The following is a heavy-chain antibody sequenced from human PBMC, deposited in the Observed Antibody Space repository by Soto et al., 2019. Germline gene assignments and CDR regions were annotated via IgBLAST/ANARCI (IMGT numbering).Heavy chain of an antibody. Sequence: SETLSLTCTVSGGSISSSSYYWGWIRQPPGKGLEWIGSIYYSGRTYYNPSLKSRVTISVDTSKNQFSLKLSSVTAADTAVYYCARLGGLAARDNWFDPWGQGTLVTVSS. CDR3: ARLGGLAARDNWFDP. J-gene: IGHJ5*02. CDR2: IYYSGRT. D-gene: IGHD6-6*01. CDR1: GGSISSSSYY. V-gene: IGHV4-39*01.